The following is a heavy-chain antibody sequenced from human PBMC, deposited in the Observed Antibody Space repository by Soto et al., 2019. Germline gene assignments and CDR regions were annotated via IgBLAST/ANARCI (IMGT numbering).Heavy chain of an antibody. Sequence: SETLSLTCTVSGGSISSGDYYWSWIRQPPGKGLEWIGYIYYSGSTYYNPSLKSRVTISVDTSKNQFSLKLSSVTAADTAVYYCARGPPLSYYYDSSARSGGFDYWGQGTLVTVSS. D-gene: IGHD3-22*01. CDR3: ARGPPLSYYYDSSARSGGFDY. CDR1: GGSISSGDYY. V-gene: IGHV4-30-4*01. J-gene: IGHJ4*02. CDR2: IYYSGST.